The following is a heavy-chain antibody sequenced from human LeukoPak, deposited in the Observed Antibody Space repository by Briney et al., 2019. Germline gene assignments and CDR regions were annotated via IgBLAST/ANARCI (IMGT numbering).Heavy chain of an antibody. V-gene: IGHV3-30-3*01. CDR3: ARVINYDTSGGAY. CDR2: ISYDGSNK. Sequence: GRSLRLSCATSGFTFSSYAMHWVRQAPGKGLEWVAVISYDGSNKYYADSVKGRFTISRDNSKNTLYLQMNSLRAEDTAVYYCARVINYDTSGGAYWGQGTLVTVSS. J-gene: IGHJ4*02. CDR1: GFTFSSYA. D-gene: IGHD3-22*01.